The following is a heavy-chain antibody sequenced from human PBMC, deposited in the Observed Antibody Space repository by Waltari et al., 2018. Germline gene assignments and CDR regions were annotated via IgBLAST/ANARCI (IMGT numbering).Heavy chain of an antibody. CDR1: GYSISSGYY. CDR3: ARDGVDSYAQLDY. CDR2: IYHSGST. V-gene: IGHV4-38-2*02. D-gene: IGHD5-18*01. Sequence: QVQLQESGPGLVKPSETLSLTCTVSGYSISSGYYWGWIRQPPGKGLEWIGSIYHSGSTYYNPSLKSRVTISVDTSKNQFSLKLSSVTAADTAVYYCARDGVDSYAQLDYWGQGTLVTVSS. J-gene: IGHJ4*02.